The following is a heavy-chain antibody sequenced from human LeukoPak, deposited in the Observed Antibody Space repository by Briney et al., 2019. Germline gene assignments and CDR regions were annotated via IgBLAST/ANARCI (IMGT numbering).Heavy chain of an antibody. D-gene: IGHD1-26*01. J-gene: IGHJ6*04. CDR1: GGSFSGYY. V-gene: IGHV4-34*01. CDR2: INHSGST. Sequence: SETLSLTCAVYGGSFSGYYWSWIRQPPGKGLEWIGEINHSGSTNYNPSLKSRVTISVDTSKNQFSLKLSSVTAADTAVYYCARGVSGSYPYYYYYYGMDVWGKGTTVTVSS. CDR3: ARGVSGSYPYYYYYYGMDV.